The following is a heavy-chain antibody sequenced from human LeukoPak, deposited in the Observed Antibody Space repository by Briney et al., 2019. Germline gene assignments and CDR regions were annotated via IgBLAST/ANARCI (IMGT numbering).Heavy chain of an antibody. D-gene: IGHD5-18*01. Sequence: GGSLRLSCAASGFTFSSYWMNWVRQAPRKGLEWLANIRQDGNEKHYVDSVKGRFTMSRDNAKNSLYPQMNSLRAEDTAVYYCVRDVSGSSYGDYWGQGTLVAVSS. CDR3: VRDVSGSSYGDY. J-gene: IGHJ4*02. CDR2: IRQDGNEK. CDR1: GFTFSSYW. V-gene: IGHV3-7*01.